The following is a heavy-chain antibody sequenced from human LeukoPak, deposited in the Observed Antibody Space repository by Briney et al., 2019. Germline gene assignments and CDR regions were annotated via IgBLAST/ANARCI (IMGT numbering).Heavy chain of an antibody. CDR1: GFTVSSNY. CDR3: ARDAAADDAFDI. CDR2: IYSGGST. J-gene: IGHJ3*02. Sequence: GGSLRLSCAASGFTVSSNYMSWVRQAPGKGLEWVSVIYSGGSTYYADSVKGRFTTSRDNSKNTLYLQMNSLRAEDTAVYYCARDAAADDAFDIWGQGTMVTVSS. V-gene: IGHV3-53*01. D-gene: IGHD2-2*01.